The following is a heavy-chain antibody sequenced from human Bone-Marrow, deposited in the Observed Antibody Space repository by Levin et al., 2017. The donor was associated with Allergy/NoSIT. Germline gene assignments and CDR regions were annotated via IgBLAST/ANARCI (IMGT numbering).Heavy chain of an antibody. V-gene: IGHV3-53*01. CDR1: GFTVSNNY. CDR3: ARDYGDY. CDR2: IYSSGST. D-gene: IGHD3-10*01. Sequence: GGSLRLSCAASGFTVSNNYMNWVRQAPGKGLEWVSVIYSSGSTYYADSVKGRFSISRDNSKNTVFLQMNSLRAEDTAVYYCARDYGDYWGQGILVTVSS. J-gene: IGHJ4*02.